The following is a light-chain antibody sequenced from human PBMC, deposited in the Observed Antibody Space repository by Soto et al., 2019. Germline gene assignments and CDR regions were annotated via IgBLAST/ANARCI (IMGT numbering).Light chain of an antibody. V-gene: IGKV3-11*01. CDR2: DTS. Sequence: EIVLTQSPATLSLSPGERATLSCRATQSLSNNLAWYQQKPGQTPRLLIYDTSNRTTGIPARFSGSGSGTDFTLTISGLEPEDVAVYYCQYSNDGLTFGGGTKVEIK. CDR3: QYSNDGLT. J-gene: IGKJ4*01. CDR1: QSLSNN.